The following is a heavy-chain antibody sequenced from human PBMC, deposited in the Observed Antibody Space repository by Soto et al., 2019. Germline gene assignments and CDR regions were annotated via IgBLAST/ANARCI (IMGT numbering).Heavy chain of an antibody. J-gene: IGHJ6*02. CDR1: GYNFNTYW. D-gene: IGHD1-1*01. V-gene: IGHV5-51*01. Sequence: GESLKISCKGSGYNFNTYWIDWVRQVPGKALEWMGIIYPGDSDTKYSPSFQGQVTISVDKSTNTAYLQWSSLKASDTAIYYCARPQELGSRYIGADVWGQGTTVTVSS. CDR2: IYPGDSDT. CDR3: ARPQELGSRYIGADV.